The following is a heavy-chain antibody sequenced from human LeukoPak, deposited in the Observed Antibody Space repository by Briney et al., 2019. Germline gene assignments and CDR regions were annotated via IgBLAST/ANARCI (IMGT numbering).Heavy chain of an antibody. D-gene: IGHD2-21*02. CDR2: ISYDGSNK. CDR1: GFTFSSYA. CDR3: ARTYCGGDCYDAFDI. V-gene: IGHV3-30-3*01. J-gene: IGHJ3*02. Sequence: GGSLRLSCAASGFTFSSYAMHWVRQAPGKGLEWVAVISYDGSNKYYADSVKGRFTISRDNPKNTLYLQMNSLRAEDTAVYYCARTYCGGDCYDAFDIWGQGTMVTVSS.